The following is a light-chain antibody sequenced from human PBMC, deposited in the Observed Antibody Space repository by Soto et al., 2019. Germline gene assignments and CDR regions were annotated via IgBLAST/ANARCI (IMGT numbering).Light chain of an antibody. CDR2: TTS. Sequence: DIVLTQSPGTLSLSPGERATLSCRASQRVGSYLAWYQQKPGQAPRLLIYTTSIRATDIPDRFSGSGSGTDFTLTISSLEPEDFAVYYCQHYGGSPWTFGQGTKVEI. CDR1: QRVGSY. J-gene: IGKJ1*01. V-gene: IGKV3-20*01. CDR3: QHYGGSPWT.